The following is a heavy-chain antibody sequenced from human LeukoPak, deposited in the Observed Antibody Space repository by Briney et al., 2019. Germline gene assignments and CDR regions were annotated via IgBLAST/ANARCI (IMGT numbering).Heavy chain of an antibody. J-gene: IGHJ6*03. CDR3: ARVTDDDFWSGYRYYYYMDV. CDR1: GGSISSGGYY. D-gene: IGHD3-3*01. CDR2: IYYSGST. Sequence: SQTLSLTCTVSGGSISSGGYYWSWIRQHPGKGLEWIGYIYYSGSTYYNPSLKSRVTISVDTSKNQFSLKLSSVTAADTAVYYCARVTDDDFWSGYRYYYYMDVWGKGTTVTVSS. V-gene: IGHV4-31*03.